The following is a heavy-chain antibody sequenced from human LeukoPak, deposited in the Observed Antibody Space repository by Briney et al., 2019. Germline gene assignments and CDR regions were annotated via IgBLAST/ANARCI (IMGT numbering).Heavy chain of an antibody. D-gene: IGHD5-12*01. CDR1: GFTFDDYA. CDR3: AKDFDAGDLVAPKGFDY. J-gene: IGHJ4*02. V-gene: IGHV3-9*01. CDR2: LSWNSGSI. Sequence: LSGGSLRLSCAASGFTFDDYAMHWVRQAPGKVLEWVSGLSWNSGSIGYADSVKGRFTISRDNAKNSLYLQMNSLRAEDTALYYCAKDFDAGDLVAPKGFDYWGQGTLVTVSS.